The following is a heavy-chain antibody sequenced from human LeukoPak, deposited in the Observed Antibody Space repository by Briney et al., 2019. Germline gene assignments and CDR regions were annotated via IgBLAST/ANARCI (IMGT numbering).Heavy chain of an antibody. CDR3: VRDPHVENYFGTSTGLRDF. V-gene: IGHV4-4*02. CDR1: GGSISSSPW. J-gene: IGHJ4*02. D-gene: IGHD1-14*01. Sequence: SGTLSLTCAVSGGSISSSPWCSWVRQPPGKGLEWIGTIYHDGNIDYNPSLKSRVTISVDKAKNQLALKLTSVTAADTAVYYCVRDPHVENYFGTSTGLRDFWGQGTLVTVSS. CDR2: IYHDGNI.